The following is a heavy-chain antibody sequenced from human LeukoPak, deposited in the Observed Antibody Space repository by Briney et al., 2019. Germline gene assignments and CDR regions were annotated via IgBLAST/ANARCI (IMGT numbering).Heavy chain of an antibody. CDR2: LSGSGGST. Sequence: GGSLRLSCAASGFTFSSYAMSWVRQAQGKGWGGVSALSGSGGSTYYADSVKGRFTISRDNSKNTLYLQMNSLRAEDTAVYFCAKAAGYSYGYYFDYWGQGTLVTVSS. CDR3: AKAAGYSYGYYFDY. D-gene: IGHD5-18*01. J-gene: IGHJ4*02. V-gene: IGHV3-23*01. CDR1: GFTFSSYA.